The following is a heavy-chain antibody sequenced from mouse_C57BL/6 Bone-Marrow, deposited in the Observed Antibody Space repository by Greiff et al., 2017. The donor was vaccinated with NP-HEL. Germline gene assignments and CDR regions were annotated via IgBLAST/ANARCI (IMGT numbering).Heavy chain of an antibody. J-gene: IGHJ4*01. V-gene: IGHV5-4*03. Sequence: EVKLVESGGGLVKPGGSLKLSCAASGFTFSSYAMSWVRQTPEKRLEWVATISDGGSYTYYPDNVKGRFTISRDNAKNNLYLQMSHLTSEDTAMYYCASAYYSNYDYAMDYWGQGTSVTVSS. CDR3: ASAYYSNYDYAMDY. CDR1: GFTFSSYA. D-gene: IGHD2-5*01. CDR2: ISDGGSYT.